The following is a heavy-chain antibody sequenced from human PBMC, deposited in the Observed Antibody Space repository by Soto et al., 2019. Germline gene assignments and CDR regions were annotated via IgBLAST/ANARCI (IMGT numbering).Heavy chain of an antibody. D-gene: IGHD1-26*01. J-gene: IGHJ4*02. CDR3: GRGRSGQIVVFY. Sequence: VASVKVSCKASGYTFTGHYIHWVRQAPEQGPEWMGEIGPESGATRYAQSFQGRVTMTKDMSITTVYMEVNNLSPDDTAVYYCGRGRSGQIVVFYWGQGTPVTVSS. V-gene: IGHV1-2*02. CDR2: IGPESGAT. CDR1: GYTFTGHY.